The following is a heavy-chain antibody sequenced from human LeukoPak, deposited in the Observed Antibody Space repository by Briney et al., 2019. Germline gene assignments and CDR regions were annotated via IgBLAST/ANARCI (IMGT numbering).Heavy chain of an antibody. CDR1: GGSISSYY. V-gene: IGHV4-59*12. J-gene: IGHJ4*02. D-gene: IGHD3-10*01. CDR3: ARGLYYGSGTPPGY. Sequence: PSETLSLTCTVSGGSISSYYWSWIRQPPGKGLEWIGYIYYSGSTNYNPSLKSRVTISVDTSKNQFSLKLSSVTAADTAVYYCARGLYYGSGTPPGYWGQGTLVTVSS. CDR2: IYYSGST.